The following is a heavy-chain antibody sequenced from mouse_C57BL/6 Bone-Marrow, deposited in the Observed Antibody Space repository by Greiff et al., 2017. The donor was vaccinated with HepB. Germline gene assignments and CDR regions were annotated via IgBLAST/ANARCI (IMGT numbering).Heavy chain of an antibody. D-gene: IGHD2-4*01. V-gene: IGHV5-9-1*02. CDR3: TRDLYDYFWFAY. CDR2: ISSGGDYI. J-gene: IGHJ3*01. Sequence: EVQRVESGEGLVKPGGSLKLSCAASGFTFSSYAMSWVRQTPEKRLEWVAYISSGGDYIYYADTVKGRFTISRDNARNTLYLQMSSLKSEDTAMYYCTRDLYDYFWFAYWGQGTLVTVSA. CDR1: GFTFSSYA.